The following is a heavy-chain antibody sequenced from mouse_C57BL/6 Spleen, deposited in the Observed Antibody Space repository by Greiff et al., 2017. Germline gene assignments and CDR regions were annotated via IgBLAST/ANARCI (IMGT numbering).Heavy chain of an antibody. CDR2: ISPGDGDT. Sequence: VQLQPSGAELVKPGASVKISCKASGYAFSSYWMNWVKQRPGKGLERIGQISPGDGDTNYNGKLKGTATLTADKSSSTAYMQLSSLTSEDSAVYFCASGGNYAGFAYWGHGNMVTVSA. D-gene: IGHD2-1*01. CDR3: ASGGNYAGFAY. V-gene: IGHV1-80*01. J-gene: IGHJ3*01. CDR1: GYAFSSYW.